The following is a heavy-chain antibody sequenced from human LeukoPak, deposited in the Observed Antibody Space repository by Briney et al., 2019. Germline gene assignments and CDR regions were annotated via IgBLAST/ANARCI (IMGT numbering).Heavy chain of an antibody. CDR2: IIISGSTI. CDR1: GFTFSDYY. D-gene: IGHD3-22*01. Sequence: GGPLRLSCAASGFTFSDYYMSWIRQAPGKALEWVSYIIISGSTIYYADSSKGRFTFSRDNAKNSLYLQMNSLRAEDTAVYYCASLYYYDSSGYSDYWGQGTLVTVSS. V-gene: IGHV3-11*01. CDR3: ASLYYYDSSGYSDY. J-gene: IGHJ4*02.